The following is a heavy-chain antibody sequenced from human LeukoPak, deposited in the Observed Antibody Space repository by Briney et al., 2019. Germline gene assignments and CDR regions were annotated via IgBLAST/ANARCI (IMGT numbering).Heavy chain of an antibody. V-gene: IGHV3-74*01. J-gene: IGHJ4*02. CDR1: GFTFSNYW. Sequence: TGGSLRLSCAASGFTFSNYWIHWVRQGPGKGLVWVSRINGDGSSTTYADSVKGRFTISRDNAKNTLYLEMNSLRAEDTAVYYCARSTGSFDYWGQGTLVTVSS. D-gene: IGHD2-15*01. CDR2: INGDGSST. CDR3: ARSTGSFDY.